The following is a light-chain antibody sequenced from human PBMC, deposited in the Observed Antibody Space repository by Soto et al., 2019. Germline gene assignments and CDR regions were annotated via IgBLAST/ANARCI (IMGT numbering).Light chain of an antibody. CDR2: GAS. CDR3: QQYGSSPWT. Sequence: VVLTQSPATLSLSPGERATLSCRASQSVSSTYLAWYQQQPGQAPRLLIYGASTRATGIPGRFSGSGSGTDFTLTISRLEPEDFAVYYCQQYGSSPWTFGQGTKVDIK. J-gene: IGKJ1*01. V-gene: IGKV3-20*01. CDR1: QSVSSTY.